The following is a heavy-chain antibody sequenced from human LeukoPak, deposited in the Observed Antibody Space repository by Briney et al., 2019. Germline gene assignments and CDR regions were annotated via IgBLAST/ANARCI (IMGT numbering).Heavy chain of an antibody. CDR1: GFTFSSYV. J-gene: IGHJ4*02. CDR2: ISGSGDRT. D-gene: IGHD3-22*01. CDR3: AKDPTDFDSSGQTYFDY. Sequence: PGGSLRLSCAVSGFTFSSYVMSWVRQAPGKGLEWVSAISGSGDRTHYADSVQGRFTISRDNSKNTLYLQMNSLRAEDTAVYYCAKDPTDFDSSGQTYFDYWGQGTLVTVSS. V-gene: IGHV3-23*01.